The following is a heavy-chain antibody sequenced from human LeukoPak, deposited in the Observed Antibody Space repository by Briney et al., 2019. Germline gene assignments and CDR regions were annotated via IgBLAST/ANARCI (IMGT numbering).Heavy chain of an antibody. J-gene: IGHJ4*02. CDR2: IRYDGSNK. V-gene: IGHV3-30*02. D-gene: IGHD6-25*01. CDR3: TRRPYSSGRYYFDY. CDR1: GFTFSSYG. Sequence: GGSLRLSCAASGFTFSSYGMHWVRQAPGKGLEWVAFIRYDGSNKYYADSVKGRFTISRDNSKNTLYLQMNSLRAEDTAVYYCTRRPYSSGRYYFDYWGQGTLVTVSS.